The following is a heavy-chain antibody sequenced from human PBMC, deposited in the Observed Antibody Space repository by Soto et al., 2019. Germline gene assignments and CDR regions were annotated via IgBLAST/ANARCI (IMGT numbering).Heavy chain of an antibody. CDR3: ARVHLLEPSPYVDY. D-gene: IGHD3-3*01. Sequence: SETLSLTCTVSGGSISSGGYYWSWIRQHPGKGLEWIGYIYYSGSTYYNPSLKSRVTISVDTSKNQFSLKLSSVTAADTAVYYCARVHLLEPSPYVDYWGQGTLVTVSS. J-gene: IGHJ4*02. V-gene: IGHV4-31*03. CDR1: GGSISSGGYY. CDR2: IYYSGST.